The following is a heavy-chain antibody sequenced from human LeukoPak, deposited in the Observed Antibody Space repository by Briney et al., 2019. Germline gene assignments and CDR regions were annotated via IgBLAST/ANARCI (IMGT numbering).Heavy chain of an antibody. Sequence: GGSLRLPCAASGFDFSSNWMHWVRHAPGQGLVWVSRIKGDGISTNYADSVKGRFTISRDIAKNTLYLQMNSLRAEDTGVYYCAKDHYWSIDYWGRGTLVTVSS. CDR3: AKDHYWSIDY. D-gene: IGHD3-3*01. CDR1: GFDFSSNW. J-gene: IGHJ4*02. V-gene: IGHV3-74*01. CDR2: IKGDGIST.